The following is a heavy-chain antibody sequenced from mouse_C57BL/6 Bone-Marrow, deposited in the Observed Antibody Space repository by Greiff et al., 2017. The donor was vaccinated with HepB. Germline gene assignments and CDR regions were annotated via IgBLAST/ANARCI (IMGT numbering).Heavy chain of an antibody. V-gene: IGHV1-81*01. CDR2: IYPRSGNT. CDR1: GYTFTSYG. CDR3: ARLGGITTVVAFDY. J-gene: IGHJ2*01. D-gene: IGHD1-1*01. Sequence: QVQLQQSGAELARPGASVKLSCKASGYTFTSYGISWVKQRTGQGLEWIGEIYPRSGNTYYNEKFKGKATLTSDKSSSTAYMELRSLTSEDSAVYFCARLGGITTVVAFDYWGQGTTLTVSS.